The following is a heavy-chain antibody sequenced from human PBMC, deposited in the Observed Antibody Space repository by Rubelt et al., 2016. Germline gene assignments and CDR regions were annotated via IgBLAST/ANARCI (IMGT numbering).Heavy chain of an antibody. CDR2: GTA. J-gene: IGHJ4*02. CDR3: ARDGRYGLDY. D-gene: IGHD3-16*01. Sequence: GTANYAQKFQGRVTITADESTSTAYMELSSLRSEDTAVYYCARDGRYGLDYWGQGTLVTVSS. V-gene: IGHV1-69*01.